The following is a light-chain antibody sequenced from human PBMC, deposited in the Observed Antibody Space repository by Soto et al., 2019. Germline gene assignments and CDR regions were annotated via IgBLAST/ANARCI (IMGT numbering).Light chain of an antibody. V-gene: IGLV1-40*01. Sequence: QSVLTQPPSVSGAPGQRVTISCTGSSSNIGAGYDVHWYQQFPGTAPKFLIYGNNNRPSGVPDRFSGSKSGTSASLAIPGLQAEDGADYYCQSYDSSLSGWVFGGGTKLTVL. CDR1: SSNIGAGYD. J-gene: IGLJ3*02. CDR3: QSYDSSLSGWV. CDR2: GNN.